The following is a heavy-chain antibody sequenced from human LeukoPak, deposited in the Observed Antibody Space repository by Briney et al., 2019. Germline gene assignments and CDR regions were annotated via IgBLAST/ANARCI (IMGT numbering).Heavy chain of an antibody. V-gene: IGHV1-2*02. D-gene: IGHD3-10*01. J-gene: IGHJ4*02. Sequence: GASVKVSCKASGYTFTAYFMHWVRQAPGQGLEWMGWINPNSGDTNYAQKFQGRVTMTRDTSVSTAYMELSRLRFDDTAVYYCARVYERTGPGFDYWGQGTLVTVSS. CDR3: ARVYERTGPGFDY. CDR1: GYTFTAYF. CDR2: INPNSGDT.